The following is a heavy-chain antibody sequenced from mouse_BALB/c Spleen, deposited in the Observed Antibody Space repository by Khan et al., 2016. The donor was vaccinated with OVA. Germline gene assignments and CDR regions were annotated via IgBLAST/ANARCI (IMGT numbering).Heavy chain of an antibody. Sequence: QVQLQQSGAELAKPGASVKMSCKASGYTFISYWMHWVKQRPGQGLEWIGYINPSAGYTDYNQKFKDKATLTADKSSSTAYMQLNSLTSEDSAVYYCARDRIDYWGQGTTLTVSS. CDR1: GYTFISYW. CDR2: INPSAGYT. CDR3: ARDRIDY. J-gene: IGHJ2*01. V-gene: IGHV1-7*01.